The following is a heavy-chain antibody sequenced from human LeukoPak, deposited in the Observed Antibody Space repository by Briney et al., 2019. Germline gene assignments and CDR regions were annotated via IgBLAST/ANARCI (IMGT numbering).Heavy chain of an antibody. D-gene: IGHD3-10*01. CDR3: ARDSGERGSGSFIAY. V-gene: IGHV1-2*02. J-gene: IGHJ4*02. CDR1: GYTFTGNY. CDR2: INPHSGGT. Sequence: ASVKVSCKASGYTFTGNYMHWVRQAPGQGLEWMGWINPHSGGTNYAQKFQGRVTMTRDTSISTAYMELSRLRYDDTAVYYCARDSGERGSGSFIAYWGQGTLVTVSS.